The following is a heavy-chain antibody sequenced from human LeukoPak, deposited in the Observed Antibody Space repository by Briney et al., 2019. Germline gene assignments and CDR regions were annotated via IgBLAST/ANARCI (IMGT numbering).Heavy chain of an antibody. CDR2: IKQDGSEK. Sequence: GGSLRLSCAASGFTFSRYWMSWVRQAPGKGLEWVANIKQDGSEKYYVDSVKGRFTISRDNAKNSLYLQMNSLRAEGTAVYYCARDRYCSSTSCYTGEYYYYYMDVWGKGTTVTVSS. V-gene: IGHV3-7*01. D-gene: IGHD2-2*02. CDR1: GFTFSRYW. CDR3: ARDRYCSSTSCYTGEYYYYYMDV. J-gene: IGHJ6*03.